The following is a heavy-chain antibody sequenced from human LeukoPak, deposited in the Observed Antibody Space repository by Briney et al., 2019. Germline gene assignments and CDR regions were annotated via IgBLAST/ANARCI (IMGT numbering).Heavy chain of an antibody. J-gene: IGHJ6*02. Sequence: GGSLRLSCAASGFTFSSYSMNWVRQAPGQGLEWVSYISSSSSTIYYADSVKGRFTISRDNAKNSLYLQMNSLRDEDTAVYYCARVQPPPTVVTPRYYYYGMAVWGQGTTVTASS. CDR3: ARVQPPPTVVTPRYYYYGMAV. CDR2: ISSSSSTI. CDR1: GFTFSSYS. D-gene: IGHD4-23*01. V-gene: IGHV3-48*02.